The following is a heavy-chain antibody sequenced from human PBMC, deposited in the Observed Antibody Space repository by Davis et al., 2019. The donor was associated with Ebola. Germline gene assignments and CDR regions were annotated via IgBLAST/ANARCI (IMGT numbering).Heavy chain of an antibody. CDR3: ASGDYVWGSYRYTGGY. D-gene: IGHD3-16*02. CDR1: GGTFSSYA. J-gene: IGHJ4*02. Sequence: SVKVSCKASGGTFSSYAISWVRQAPGQGLEWMGRIIPILGIANYAQKFQGRVTITADKSTSTAYMELSSLRSEDTAVYYCASGDYVWGSYRYTGGYWGQGTLVTVSS. V-gene: IGHV1-69*04. CDR2: IIPILGIA.